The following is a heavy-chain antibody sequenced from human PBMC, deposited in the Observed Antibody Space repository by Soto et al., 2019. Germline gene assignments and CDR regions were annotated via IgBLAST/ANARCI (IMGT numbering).Heavy chain of an antibody. CDR2: ISGRGGST. Sequence: GGSLSLSCAASGFTFSSYAMSWVRQALGKGLQWVSAISGRGGSTYYADSVKGRFTISRDNSKNTLYLQMNSLTAEDTAVYYCAKDCLQLRHHTYFDYWGQGTLVTVSS. CDR1: GFTFSSYA. V-gene: IGHV3-23*01. CDR3: AKDCLQLRHHTYFDY. D-gene: IGHD5-18*01. J-gene: IGHJ4*02.